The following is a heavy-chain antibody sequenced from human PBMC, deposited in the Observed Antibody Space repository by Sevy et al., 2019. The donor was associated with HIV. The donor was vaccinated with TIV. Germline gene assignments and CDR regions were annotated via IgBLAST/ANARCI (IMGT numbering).Heavy chain of an antibody. Sequence: GGSLRLSCAASGFPFTTYAVHWVRQAPGKGLEWLAVISFNGDNKFYADSVRGRFTISRDNSENTMYLQMNSLRVEDTAMYYCARDVSGGERLGQLSAYFDYWGQGTLVTVSS. J-gene: IGHJ4*02. CDR1: GFPFTTYA. V-gene: IGHV3-30-3*01. CDR2: ISFNGDNK. CDR3: ARDVSGGERLGQLSAYFDY. D-gene: IGHD3-16*02.